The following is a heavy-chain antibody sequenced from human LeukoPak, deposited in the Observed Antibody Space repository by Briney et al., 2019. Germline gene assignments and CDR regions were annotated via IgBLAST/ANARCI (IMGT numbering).Heavy chain of an antibody. CDR3: ARHVPGKSRSYVTLMDV. CDR2: MNPNSGNT. Sequence: ASVKVSCKASGYTFTSYDINWVRQATGQGLEWMGWMNPNSGNTGYAQKFQGRVTMTRNTSTSTAYMELSSLRSEDTAVYYCARHVPGKSRSYVTLMDVWGKGTTVTVSS. V-gene: IGHV1-8*01. CDR1: GYTFTSYD. J-gene: IGHJ6*03. D-gene: IGHD1-14*01.